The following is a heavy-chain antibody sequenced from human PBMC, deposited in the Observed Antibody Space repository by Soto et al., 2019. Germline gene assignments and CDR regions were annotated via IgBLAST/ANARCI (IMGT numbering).Heavy chain of an antibody. CDR1: GGTFSSYA. J-gene: IGHJ4*02. CDR3: ARHLGYCSSTSCYVSHFDY. Sequence: QVQLVQSGAEVKKPGSSVKVSCKASGGTFSSYAISWVRQAPGQGLEWRGGIIPIFGTANYAQKFQGRVTITADETTSTAYMELSSLRSEDTAVYYCARHLGYCSSTSCYVSHFDYWGQGTLVTVSS. D-gene: IGHD2-2*01. V-gene: IGHV1-69*01. CDR2: IIPIFGTA.